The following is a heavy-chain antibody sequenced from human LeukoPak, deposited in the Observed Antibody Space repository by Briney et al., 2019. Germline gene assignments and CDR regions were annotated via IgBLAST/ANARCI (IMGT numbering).Heavy chain of an antibody. D-gene: IGHD1-26*01. Sequence: ASVKVSCKASGYTFTGYYMHWVRQAPGQGLEWMGWINPNSGGTNYAQKFQGRVTMTRDTSISTAYMELSRLRSDDTAVYYCARDRSRWDLLPFDYWGQGTLVTVSS. CDR2: INPNSGGT. CDR3: ARDRSRWDLLPFDY. CDR1: GYTFTGYY. J-gene: IGHJ4*02. V-gene: IGHV1-2*02.